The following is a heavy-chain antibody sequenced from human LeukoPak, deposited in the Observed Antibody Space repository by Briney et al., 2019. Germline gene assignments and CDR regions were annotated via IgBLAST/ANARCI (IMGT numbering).Heavy chain of an antibody. J-gene: IGHJ6*03. CDR1: GFTFSSYW. CDR3: AREGFSSSWYVGTFRYFYYYYMDV. Sequence: PGGSLRLSCAASGFTFSSYWMSWVRQAPGKGLEWVANIKQDGSEKYYVDSVKGRFTISRDNAKNSLYLQMNSLRAEDTAVYYCAREGFSSSWYVGTFRYFYYYYMDVWGKGTTVTVSS. V-gene: IGHV3-7*01. D-gene: IGHD6-13*01. CDR2: IKQDGSEK.